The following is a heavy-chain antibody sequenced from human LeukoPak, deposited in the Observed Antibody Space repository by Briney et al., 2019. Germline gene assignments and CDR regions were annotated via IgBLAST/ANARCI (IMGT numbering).Heavy chain of an antibody. D-gene: IGHD2-2*02. J-gene: IGHJ5*02. Sequence: PSETLSLTCTVSGGSISSYYWSWIRQPAGKGLEWIERIYTSGSTNYNPSLKSRVTMSVDTSKNQFSLKLSSVTAADTAVYYCARDDIVVVPAAIRGTYWFDPWGQGTLVTVSS. V-gene: IGHV4-4*07. CDR1: GGSISSYY. CDR2: IYTSGST. CDR3: ARDDIVVVPAAIRGTYWFDP.